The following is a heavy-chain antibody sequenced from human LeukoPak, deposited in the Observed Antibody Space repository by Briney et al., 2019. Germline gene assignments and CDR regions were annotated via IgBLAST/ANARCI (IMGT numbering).Heavy chain of an antibody. Sequence: GGSLSLSCAVSGFSVGSSYVSWVRQAPGKGLEWVSVIHSDGRTYYAVSVKGRFTISRDNSKNTLYLQMNSLRAEDTALYYCAREGYYGSPRPLDYWGQGALVTVSS. D-gene: IGHD3-10*01. CDR1: GFSVGSSY. J-gene: IGHJ4*02. CDR3: AREGYYGSPRPLDY. CDR2: IHSDGRT. V-gene: IGHV3-53*01.